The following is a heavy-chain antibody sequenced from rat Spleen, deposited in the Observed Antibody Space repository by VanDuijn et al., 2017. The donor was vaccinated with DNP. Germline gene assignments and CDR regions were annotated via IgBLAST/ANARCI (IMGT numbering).Heavy chain of an antibody. V-gene: IGHV5-22*01. CDR2: IRYDGGSN. J-gene: IGHJ2*01. CDR1: GFTFSDYY. CDR3: ARHVLPLRVWDY. Sequence: EVQLVESGGGLVQPGRSLKLSCAASGFTFSDYYLAWVRQAPTKGLEWVAYIRYDGGSNYYGDSVKGRFTISRDIVKSTLYLQMNSLRSEDMATYYCARHVLPLRVWDYWGQGVMVTVSS. D-gene: IGHD4-1*01.